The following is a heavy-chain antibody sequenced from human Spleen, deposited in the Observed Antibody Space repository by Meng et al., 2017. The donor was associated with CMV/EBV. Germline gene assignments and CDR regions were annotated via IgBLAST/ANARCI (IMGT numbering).Heavy chain of an antibody. Sequence: ASVKVSCKASGYTFTAHYFHWVRQAPGQGLEWVGWINPNTGGTKYAQKFEGRVIITEDTSISTVYMEITRLRSDDTAVYYCARMPHPPYSYRGMDVWGQGTAVTVSS. V-gene: IGHV1-2*02. CDR1: GYTFTAHY. D-gene: IGHD2-21*01. J-gene: IGHJ6*02. CDR2: INPNTGGT. CDR3: ARMPHPPYSYRGMDV.